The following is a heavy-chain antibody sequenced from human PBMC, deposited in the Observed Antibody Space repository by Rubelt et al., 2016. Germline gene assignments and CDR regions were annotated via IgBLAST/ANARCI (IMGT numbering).Heavy chain of an antibody. Sequence: QVQILQSGAEVQKPGASVKVSCKASGYTFTSYDINWVRQATGQGLDWMGWMNPNSVNTGYAQKFQASVPMTTSISPAYMELSSLRSEDTAVYYCARDLTTVTTEVYCGQGTLVTVSS. CDR2: MNPNSVNT. CDR3: ARDLTTVTTEVY. V-gene: IGHV1-8*01. CDR1: GYTFTSYD. D-gene: IGHD4-17*01. J-gene: IGHJ4*02.